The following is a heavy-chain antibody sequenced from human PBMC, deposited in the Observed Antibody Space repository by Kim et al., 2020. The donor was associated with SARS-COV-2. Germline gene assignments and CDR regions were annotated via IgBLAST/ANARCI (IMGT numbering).Heavy chain of an antibody. J-gene: IGHJ4*02. CDR3: AKDFRRLYSSSWYIDY. Sequence: SVKGRFTISRDNSKNTLYLQMNSLRAEDTAVYYCAKDFRRLYSSSWYIDYWGQGTLVTVSS. V-gene: IGHV3-33*06. D-gene: IGHD6-13*01.